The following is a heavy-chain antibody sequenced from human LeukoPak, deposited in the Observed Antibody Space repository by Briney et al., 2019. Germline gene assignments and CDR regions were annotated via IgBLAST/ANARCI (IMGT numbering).Heavy chain of an antibody. Sequence: PGGSLRLSCVTSGFTFSNHAMHWVRQGPGKGLEWVAVISDDGSSKFYADSVQGRFTIFRDNSKNTLFLQINSLRPEDTAVYYCARVDDLDAFDMWGQGTLVTVSS. CDR2: ISDDGSSK. CDR3: ARVDDLDAFDM. CDR1: GFTFSNHA. J-gene: IGHJ3*02. V-gene: IGHV3-30*04. D-gene: IGHD2-2*03.